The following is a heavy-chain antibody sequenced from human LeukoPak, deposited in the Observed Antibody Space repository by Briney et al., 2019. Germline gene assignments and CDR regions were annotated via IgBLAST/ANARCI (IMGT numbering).Heavy chain of an antibody. CDR3: AREMDFLYYFDY. CDR1: GFTFSSYS. Sequence: GGSLRLSCAASGFTFSSYSMNWVRQAPGKGLEWVSYISSSGSTIYYADSVKGRFTISRDNAKNSLYLQMNSLRAEDTAVYYCAREMDFLYYFDYWGQGTLVTVSS. J-gene: IGHJ4*02. V-gene: IGHV3-48*04. CDR2: ISSSGSTI. D-gene: IGHD3/OR15-3a*01.